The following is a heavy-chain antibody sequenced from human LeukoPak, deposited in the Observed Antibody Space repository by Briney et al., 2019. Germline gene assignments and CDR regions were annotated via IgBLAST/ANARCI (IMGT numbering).Heavy chain of an antibody. CDR1: GLTFSSYS. D-gene: IGHD6-13*01. Sequence: GGSLRLSCAASGLTFSSYSMNWVRQAPGKGLEWVSSISSSSSYIYYADSVKGRFTISRDNAKNSLYLQMNSLRAEDTAVYYCARGGAAADRGDYFDYWGQGTLVTVSS. J-gene: IGHJ4*02. CDR2: ISSSSSYI. V-gene: IGHV3-21*01. CDR3: ARGGAAADRGDYFDY.